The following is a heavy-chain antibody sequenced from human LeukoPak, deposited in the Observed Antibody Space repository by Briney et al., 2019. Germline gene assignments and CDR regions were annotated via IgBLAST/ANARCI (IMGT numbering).Heavy chain of an antibody. CDR1: GYIFSSHC. CDR3: ARDVGYGDYDL. V-gene: IGHV3-33*01. Sequence: GMSLRLSCAASGYIFSSHCMHWVRRAPGKGLEWVAAIWYDGSRQLYADSVKGRFTISRDDSKNTLYLQMNNLRAEDTAVYYCARDVGYGDYDLWGQGTLVTVSS. J-gene: IGHJ5*02. CDR2: IWYDGSRQ. D-gene: IGHD4-17*01.